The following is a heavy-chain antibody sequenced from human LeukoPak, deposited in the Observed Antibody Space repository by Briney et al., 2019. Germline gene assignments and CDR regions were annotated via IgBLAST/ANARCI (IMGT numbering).Heavy chain of an antibody. D-gene: IGHD3-9*01. J-gene: IGHJ3*02. Sequence: KTGGSLRLSCAASGFTFSSYSMNWVRQAPGKGLEWVSSISSSSSYIYYADSVKGRFTISRDNAKNSLYLQMNSLRAEDTAVYYCARTRKSFDWLLFSAFDIWGQGTMVTVSS. CDR3: ARTRKSFDWLLFSAFDI. V-gene: IGHV3-21*01. CDR1: GFTFSSYS. CDR2: ISSSSSYI.